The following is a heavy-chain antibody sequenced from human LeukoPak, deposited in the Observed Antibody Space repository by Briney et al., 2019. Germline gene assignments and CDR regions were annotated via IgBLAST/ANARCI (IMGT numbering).Heavy chain of an antibody. D-gene: IGHD2-2*01. CDR1: GVSISSYY. CDR2: IYYSGST. CDR3: ASRVRWGCSSTSCYPDSYYMDV. V-gene: IGHV4-59*08. Sequence: SETLSLTCTVSGVSISSYYWSWIRQPPGKGLEWIGYIYYSGSTNYNPSLKSRVTISVDTSKNQFSLKVSSVTAADTAVYYCASRVRWGCSSTSCYPDSYYMDVWGKGTTVTVSS. J-gene: IGHJ6*03.